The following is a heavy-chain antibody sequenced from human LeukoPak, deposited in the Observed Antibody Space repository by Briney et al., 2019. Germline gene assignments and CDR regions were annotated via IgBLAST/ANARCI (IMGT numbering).Heavy chain of an antibody. CDR1: GGTFSSYA. V-gene: IGHV1-69*05. CDR3: ARDRQDGYNAPGYYYYYMDV. CDR2: IIPIFGTA. J-gene: IGHJ6*03. Sequence: SVKVSCKASGGTFSSYAISWVRHAPGPPLDWMRGIIPIFGTANYAQKFQGRVTITTDESTSTAYMELSSLRSEDTAVYYCARDRQDGYNAPGYYYYYMDVWGKGTTVTVSS. D-gene: IGHD5-24*01.